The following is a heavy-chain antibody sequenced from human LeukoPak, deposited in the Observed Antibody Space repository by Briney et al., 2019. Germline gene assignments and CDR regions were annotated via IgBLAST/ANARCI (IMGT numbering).Heavy chain of an antibody. V-gene: IGHV3-48*02. D-gene: IGHD3-10*01. Sequence: GGSLRLSCAASGFTFSSFSMNWVRQAPGKGLEWVSYISSGSSTTYYADSVKGRFTISRDNAKNSLYLQVNSLRDEDTAEYDCARAGGLLWFGEVLESSDAFHIWGQGTMVTVSS. CDR2: ISSGSSTT. CDR3: ARAGGLLWFGEVLESSDAFHI. CDR1: GFTFSSFS. J-gene: IGHJ3*02.